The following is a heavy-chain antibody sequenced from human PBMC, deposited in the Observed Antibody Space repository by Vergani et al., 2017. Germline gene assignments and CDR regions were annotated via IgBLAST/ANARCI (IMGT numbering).Heavy chain of an antibody. CDR1: GGTFSSYT. V-gene: IGHV1-69*02. Sequence: QVQLVQSGAEVKKPGSSVKVSCKASGGTFSSYTISWVRQAPGQGLEWMGRIIPILGIANYAQKFKGRVTITADKSTSTAYMGLSSLRSEDTAVYYCASAGPSGGWFDPWDQGTLVTVSS. CDR2: IIPILGIA. D-gene: IGHD1-26*01. J-gene: IGHJ5*02. CDR3: ASAGPSGGWFDP.